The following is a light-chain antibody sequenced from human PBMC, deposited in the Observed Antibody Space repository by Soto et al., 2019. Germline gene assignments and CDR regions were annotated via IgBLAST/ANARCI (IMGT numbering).Light chain of an antibody. Sequence: QSVLTQPASVSGSPGQSITISCTGTSSDVGGYNYVSWYQQHPGKAPKVMIYDVSNRPSGVSNRFSGSKSGNTASLTISGLQTEDEADYYCSSYTSSNSHIFGTGTRSPS. CDR1: SSDVGGYNY. CDR3: SSYTSSNSHI. J-gene: IGLJ1*01. V-gene: IGLV2-14*03. CDR2: DVS.